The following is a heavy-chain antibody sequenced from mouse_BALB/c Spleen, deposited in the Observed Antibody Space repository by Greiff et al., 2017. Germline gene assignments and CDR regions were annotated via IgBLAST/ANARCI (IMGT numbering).Heavy chain of an antibody. D-gene: IGHD1-1*01. CDR1: GFSLTSYG. Sequence: VKLVESGPGLVAPSQSLSITCTVSGFSLTSYGVHWVRQPPGKGLEWLGVIWAGGSTNYNSALMSRLSISKDNSKSQVFLKMNSLQTDDTAMYYCARGELTHYYAMDYWGQGTSVTVSS. J-gene: IGHJ4*01. CDR3: ARGELTHYYAMDY. CDR2: IWAGGST. V-gene: IGHV2-9*02.